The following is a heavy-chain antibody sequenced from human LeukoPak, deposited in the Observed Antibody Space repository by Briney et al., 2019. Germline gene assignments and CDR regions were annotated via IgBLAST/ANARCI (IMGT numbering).Heavy chain of an antibody. D-gene: IGHD5/OR15-5a*01. CDR3: ARADIVSTISLDY. J-gene: IGHJ4*02. CDR2: INHSGST. V-gene: IGHV4-34*01. CDR1: GGSFSVYY. Sequence: SETLSLTCAVYGGSFSVYYWSWIRQPPGKGLEWIGEINHSGSTNYNPSLKSRVTISVDKSKNQYSLKLSSVTAADTAVYYCARADIVSTISLDYWGQGTLVTVSS.